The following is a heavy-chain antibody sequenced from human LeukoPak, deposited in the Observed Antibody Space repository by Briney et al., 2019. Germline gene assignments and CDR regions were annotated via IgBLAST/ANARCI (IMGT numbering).Heavy chain of an antibody. CDR2: IGTSGNTI. CDR3: ARPYSSSWRNYYYYMDV. V-gene: IGHV3-11*04. D-gene: IGHD6-13*01. Sequence: GGSLRLSCAASGFTFSDYYMTWIRQAPGKGLEWVSYIGTSGNTIYYADSVKGRFTISRDNAKNSLYLQMNSLRAEDTAVYYCARPYSSSWRNYYYYMDVWGKGTTVTVSS. J-gene: IGHJ6*03. CDR1: GFTFSDYY.